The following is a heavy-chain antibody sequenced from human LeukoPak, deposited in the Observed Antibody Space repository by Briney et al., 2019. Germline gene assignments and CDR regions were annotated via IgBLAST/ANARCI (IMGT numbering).Heavy chain of an antibody. D-gene: IGHD3-9*01. CDR3: VQWGDYDVLTGYYVPDY. CDR2: ITGSGAVT. Sequence: GAPLRLSCAASGFPFSNYAMSWVPQAPGKGREGVSAITGSGAVTYYADHVKGRFIISRDNSKTTLYLQLNSLRAEDTAVYYCVQWGDYDVLTGYYVPDYWGQGSLVTVS. J-gene: IGHJ4*02. CDR1: GFPFSNYA. V-gene: IGHV3-23*01.